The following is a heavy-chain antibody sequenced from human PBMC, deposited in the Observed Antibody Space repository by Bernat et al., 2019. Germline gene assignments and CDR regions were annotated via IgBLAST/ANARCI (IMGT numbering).Heavy chain of an antibody. CDR2: ISGTGGST. Sequence: EVQLLESGGGLVQPGGSLRLSCAASGFTLSSYVMSWVRQAPGKGLEWVSVISGTGGSTYYADSVKDRFTISRDNSKNTLYLQMNSLRAEDTAVYYCAKDWYSGYSDYWGQGTLVTVSS. CDR3: AKDWYSGYSDY. D-gene: IGHD1-26*01. CDR1: GFTLSSYV. J-gene: IGHJ4*02. V-gene: IGHV3-23*01.